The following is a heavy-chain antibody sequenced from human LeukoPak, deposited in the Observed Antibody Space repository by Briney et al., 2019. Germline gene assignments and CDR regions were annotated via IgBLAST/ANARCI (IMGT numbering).Heavy chain of an antibody. Sequence: GASVKVSCKASGYTFTSYGISWVRQAPGQGLEWMGWISAYNGNTNYAQKLQGRVTMTTDTSTSTAYMELRSLRSDDTAVYYCAREYYYDSSGYPGDAFDIWGQGTMVTVSS. V-gene: IGHV1-18*01. CDR1: GYTFTSYG. J-gene: IGHJ3*02. CDR2: ISAYNGNT. CDR3: AREYYYDSSGYPGDAFDI. D-gene: IGHD3-22*01.